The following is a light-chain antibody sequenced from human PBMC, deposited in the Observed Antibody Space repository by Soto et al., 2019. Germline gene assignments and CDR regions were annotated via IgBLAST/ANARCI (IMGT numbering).Light chain of an antibody. CDR2: AAS. J-gene: IGKJ4*01. Sequence: DIQMTQSPSSLSASVGDRVTITCRASQGISNSLAWYQQNAGKSPKLLIYAASNWQSRVPSRFSGSGSGKDFSLTISSLQPEDVATYYCQTYNSARVTFGGGTKVEIK. CDR1: QGISNS. V-gene: IGKV1-27*01. CDR3: QTYNSARVT.